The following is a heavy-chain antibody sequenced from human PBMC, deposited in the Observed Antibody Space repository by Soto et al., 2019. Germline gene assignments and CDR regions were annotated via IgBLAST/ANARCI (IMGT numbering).Heavy chain of an antibody. CDR3: AKGCYTVTDYIDY. J-gene: IGHJ4*02. CDR2: ITSSGAST. V-gene: IGHV3-23*01. CDR1: GFTYSDYA. Sequence: EVQVLESGGGLVQPGGSLRLSCAASGFTYSDYAMGWVRQAPGKGLEWVSIITSSGASTFYADSVKGRFSISRDNSKSTLYLQMSSLRVEDTAIYYCAKGCYTVTDYIDYWGQGTRVIVSS. D-gene: IGHD3-16*02.